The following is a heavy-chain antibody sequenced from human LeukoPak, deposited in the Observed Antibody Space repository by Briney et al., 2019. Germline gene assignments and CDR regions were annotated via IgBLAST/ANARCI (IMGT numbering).Heavy chain of an antibody. CDR2: ISSSGSTI. Sequence: GGSLRLSCAASGFTFNNYAMTWVRQAPGKGLEWVSYISSSGSTIYYADSVKGRFTISRDNAKNSLYLQMNSLRAEDTAVYYCAELGITMIGGVWGKGTTVTISS. J-gene: IGHJ6*04. D-gene: IGHD3-10*02. CDR1: GFTFNNYA. V-gene: IGHV3-48*03. CDR3: AELGITMIGGV.